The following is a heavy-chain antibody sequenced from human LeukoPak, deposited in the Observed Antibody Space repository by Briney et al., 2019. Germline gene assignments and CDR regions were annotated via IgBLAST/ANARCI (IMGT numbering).Heavy chain of an antibody. CDR3: ARGRPVVTAIPYAFYFDY. CDR2: ISGSGGST. V-gene: IGHV3-23*01. CDR1: GFTFSSYA. Sequence: GGSLRLSCAASGFTFSSYAMSWVRQAPGKGLEWVSAISGSGGSTYYADSVKGRFTISRDNSKNTLYLQMSSLRAEDTAVYYCARGRPVVTAIPYAFYFDYWGQGTLVTVSS. D-gene: IGHD2-21*02. J-gene: IGHJ4*02.